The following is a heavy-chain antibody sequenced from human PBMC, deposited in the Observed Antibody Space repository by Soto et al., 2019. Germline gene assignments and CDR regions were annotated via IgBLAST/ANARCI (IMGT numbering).Heavy chain of an antibody. J-gene: IGHJ4*02. V-gene: IGHV1-2*04. CDR3: ARAGSYCSGGSCYSGIYYFDY. CDR2: INPNSGGT. Sequence: QVQLVQSGAEVKKPGASVKVSCKASGYTFTGYYMHWVRQAPGQGLEWMGWINPNSGGTNYAQKFQGWVTMTRDTSISKAYMELRRLRSDDTAVYYCARAGSYCSGGSCYSGIYYFDYWGQGTLVTVSS. CDR1: GYTFTGYY. D-gene: IGHD2-15*01.